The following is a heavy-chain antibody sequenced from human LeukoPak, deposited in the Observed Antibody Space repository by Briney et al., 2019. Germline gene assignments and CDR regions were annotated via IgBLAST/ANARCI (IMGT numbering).Heavy chain of an antibody. J-gene: IGHJ4*02. CDR3: ARGGPAVGYDSSGYYLDY. Sequence: SETLSLTFTVSGGSISSSSYYWGWIRQPPGKGLEWIGSIYYSGSTYYNPSLKSRVTISVDTSKNQFSLKLSSVTAADTAVYYCARGGPAVGYDSSGYYLDYWGQGTLVTVSS. D-gene: IGHD3-22*01. CDR1: GGSISSSSYY. V-gene: IGHV4-39*07. CDR2: IYYSGST.